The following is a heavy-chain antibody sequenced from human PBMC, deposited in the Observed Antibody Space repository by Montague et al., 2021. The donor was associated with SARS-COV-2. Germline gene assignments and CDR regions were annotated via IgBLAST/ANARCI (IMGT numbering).Heavy chain of an antibody. V-gene: IGHV4-59*08. J-gene: IGHJ6*02. CDR1: GGSNSRYY. CDR3: ARHRKDYDILTGYSTSFYYDMDV. CDR2: VSDSGSA. D-gene: IGHD3-9*01. Sequence: SETLSLTCTVSGGSNSRYYWSWIRQPPGKGLEWIGYVSDSGSAYNPSLKSRVSISVDTSKKLLSLSLSSVTAADTAIYYCARHRKDYDILTGYSTSFYYDMDVWGQGTTVTVSS.